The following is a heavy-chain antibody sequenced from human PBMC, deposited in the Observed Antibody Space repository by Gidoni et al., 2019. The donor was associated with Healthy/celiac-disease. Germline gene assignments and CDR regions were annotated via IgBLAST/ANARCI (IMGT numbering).Heavy chain of an antibody. CDR1: GYTFTGYY. V-gene: IGHV1-2*02. CDR2: INPNSGGP. CDR3: ARDRRDFWSGFGKDLTSYYYYYGMDV. J-gene: IGHJ6*02. Sequence: QVQLVQSGAEVKKPGASVKVSCKASGYTFTGYYMHWVRQAPGQGLEWMGWINPNSGGPNYAQKFQGRVTMTRDTSISTAYMELSRLRSDDTAVYYCARDRRDFWSGFGKDLTSYYYYYGMDVWGQGTTVTVSS. D-gene: IGHD3-3*01.